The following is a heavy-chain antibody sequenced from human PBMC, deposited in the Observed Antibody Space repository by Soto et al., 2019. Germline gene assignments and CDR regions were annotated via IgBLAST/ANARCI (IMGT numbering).Heavy chain of an antibody. CDR1: GLTFTKYA. J-gene: IGHJ4*02. D-gene: IGHD5-12*01. CDR3: AKRSGFDSGLFDY. V-gene: IGHV3-23*01. Sequence: EVQLLESGGGLVQPGGSLRLSCAVSGLTFTKYAMSWVRQAPGKGLEWVSAISGSGSATHYADSVKGRFTISRDNSKNTVSLQMNSPRVEDTAIYFCAKRSGFDSGLFDYWGQGTLVTVSS. CDR2: ISGSGSAT.